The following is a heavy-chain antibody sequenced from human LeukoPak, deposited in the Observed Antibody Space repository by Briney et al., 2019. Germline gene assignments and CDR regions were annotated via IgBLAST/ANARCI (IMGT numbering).Heavy chain of an antibody. CDR2: IKQDGGET. CDR1: GFPFSSYW. J-gene: IGHJ4*02. D-gene: IGHD4-11*01. CDR3: TREDHSNYNY. Sequence: GRSLRLSCAASGFPFSSYWMSWVRQAPGKGLEWVANIKQDGGETFYVDSVKGRFTISRDNAKNSLYLQMNSLRAEDTAVYYCTREDHSNYNYWGQGTLVTVSS. V-gene: IGHV3-7*01.